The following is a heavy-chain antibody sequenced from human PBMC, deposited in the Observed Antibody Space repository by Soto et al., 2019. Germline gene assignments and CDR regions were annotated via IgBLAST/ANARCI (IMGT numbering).Heavy chain of an antibody. V-gene: IGHV3-30-3*01. D-gene: IGHD3-10*01. Sequence: QVQLVESGGGVVQPGRSLRLSCAASGFIFTGFAMYWVRQAPGKGLEWVAVTSFDGSNEYYADFVEGRFTISRDNSKNTLYLQMNSLRPEDTAVYYCARVTGFYGSGEIDYWGQGTLVTVSS. J-gene: IGHJ4*02. CDR3: ARVTGFYGSGEIDY. CDR1: GFIFTGFA. CDR2: TSFDGSNE.